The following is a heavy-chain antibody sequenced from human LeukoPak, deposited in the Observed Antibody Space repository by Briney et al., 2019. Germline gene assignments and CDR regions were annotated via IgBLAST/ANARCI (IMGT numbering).Heavy chain of an antibody. CDR2: IYYSGST. V-gene: IGHV4-59*01. D-gene: IGHD5-24*01. CDR3: ARAGEMATIDY. CDR1: GGSISSYY. Sequence: SETLSLTCTVSGGSISSYYWSWIRQPPGKGLEWIGYIYYSGSTNYNPSLKSRVTISVDTSKNQFSLKLSSVTAADTAVYYCARAGEMATIDYWLQGGLVTVSS. J-gene: IGHJ4*02.